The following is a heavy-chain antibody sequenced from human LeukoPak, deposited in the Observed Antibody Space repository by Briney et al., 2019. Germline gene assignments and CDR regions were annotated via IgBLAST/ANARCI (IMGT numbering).Heavy chain of an antibody. V-gene: IGHV1-8*01. J-gene: IGHJ5*02. D-gene: IGHD2-2*01. Sequence: ASVKVSCKASGYTFTSYDINWVRQATGQGLEWMGWMNPNSGNTGYAQKFQGRVTMTRNTSISTAYMEVSSLRSEDTAVYYCARGQFTLGVPAATSIKLGHWFDPWGQGTLVSVSS. CDR1: GYTFTSYD. CDR2: MNPNSGNT. CDR3: ARGQFTLGVPAATSIKLGHWFDP.